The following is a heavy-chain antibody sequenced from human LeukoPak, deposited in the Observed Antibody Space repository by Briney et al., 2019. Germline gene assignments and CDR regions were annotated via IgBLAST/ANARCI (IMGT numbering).Heavy chain of an antibody. CDR1: GFTFDKYG. Sequence: PGGSLRLSCATSGFTFDKYGIHWVRQAPGKGLEWVAVISYDGSNKYYADSVKGRFTISRDNSKNTLYLQMNSLRAEDTAVYYCAKPWFGGSGSYFDYWGQGTLVTVSS. CDR2: ISYDGSNK. CDR3: AKPWFGGSGSYFDY. J-gene: IGHJ4*02. V-gene: IGHV3-30*18. D-gene: IGHD3-10*01.